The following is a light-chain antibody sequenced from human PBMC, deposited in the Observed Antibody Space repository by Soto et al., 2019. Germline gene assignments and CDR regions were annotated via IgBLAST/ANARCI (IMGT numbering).Light chain of an antibody. J-gene: IGLJ1*01. CDR3: SSYTSSSNPYV. CDR2: DVS. CDR1: SSDVGGYNY. V-gene: IGLV2-14*03. Sequence: QSVLTQPASVSGSPGQSITISCTGTSSDVGGYNYVSWYQQHPGKAPKLMIYDVSNLPSGVSNRFSGSKSGNTSSLTISGLQAEDEADYYCSSYTSSSNPYVFGNGTKVTVL.